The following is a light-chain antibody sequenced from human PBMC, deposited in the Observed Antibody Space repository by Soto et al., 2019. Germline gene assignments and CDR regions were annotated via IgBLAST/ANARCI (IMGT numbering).Light chain of an antibody. CDR1: QSVSTSY. CDR3: QQYGTSPAT. V-gene: IGKV3-20*01. CDR2: DAS. Sequence: DIVLTQSPGTLSLSPGDRATLSCRASQSVSTSYLAWYQRKPGQAPRLLISDASNRATGIPARFSGRGSGTDFTLIISGLEPEDFAVYYCQQYGTSPATFGQGTKVDIK. J-gene: IGKJ1*01.